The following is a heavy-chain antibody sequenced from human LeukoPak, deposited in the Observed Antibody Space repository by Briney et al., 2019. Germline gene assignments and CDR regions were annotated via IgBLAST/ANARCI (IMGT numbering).Heavy chain of an antibody. Sequence: GASVKVSCKASGYTFTGYYMHWVRQAPGQGLEWMGWMNSNSGNTGYAQKFQGRVTMTRNTSISTAYMELSSLRSEDTAVYYCARGNHYYGSGSHRYWGQGTLVTVSS. J-gene: IGHJ4*02. V-gene: IGHV1-8*02. CDR2: MNSNSGNT. CDR1: GYTFTGYY. D-gene: IGHD3-10*01. CDR3: ARGNHYYGSGSHRY.